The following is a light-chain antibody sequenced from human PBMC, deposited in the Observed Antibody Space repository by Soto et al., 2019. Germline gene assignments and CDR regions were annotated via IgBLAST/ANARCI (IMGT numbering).Light chain of an antibody. J-gene: IGKJ3*01. CDR3: QQRSNWPPFT. V-gene: IGKV3-11*01. Sequence: EIVLTQSPATLSLSPGERATLSCRASQSVSSYLAWYQQKPGQAPRLLIYDASNRANGIPARFSGSGSGTDFTLTISSLEPEDFAVYYCQQRSNWPPFTFGPGTKVDI. CDR2: DAS. CDR1: QSVSSY.